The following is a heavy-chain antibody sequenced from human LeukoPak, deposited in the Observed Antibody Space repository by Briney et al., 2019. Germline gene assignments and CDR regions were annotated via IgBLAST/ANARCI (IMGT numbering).Heavy chain of an antibody. J-gene: IGHJ5*02. D-gene: IGHD5-24*01. CDR3: ARDREIWLPHNWFDP. V-gene: IGHV3-30*03. CDR2: ISYDGSNK. Sequence: GGSLRLSCAASGFTFSSYGMHWVRQAPGKGLEWVAVISYDGSNKYYADSVKGRFTISRDNLKNMLYLQMNSLGAEDTAVYYCARDREIWLPHNWFDPWGQGTLVTVSS. CDR1: GFTFSSYG.